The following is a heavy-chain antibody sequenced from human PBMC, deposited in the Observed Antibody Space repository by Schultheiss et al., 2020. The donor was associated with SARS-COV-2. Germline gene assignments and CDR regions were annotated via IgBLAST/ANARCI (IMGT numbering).Heavy chain of an antibody. D-gene: IGHD3-10*01. V-gene: IGHV4-34*01. CDR2: INHSGST. J-gene: IGHJ1*01. CDR1: GGSFSGYY. Sequence: SETLSLTCAVYGGSFSGYYWSWIRQPPGKGLEWIGEINHSGSTNYNPSLKSRVTISVDTSKNQFSLKLSSVTAEDTAVYYCAREKGLSSGYFQHWGQGTLVTVSS. CDR3: AREKGLSSGYFQH.